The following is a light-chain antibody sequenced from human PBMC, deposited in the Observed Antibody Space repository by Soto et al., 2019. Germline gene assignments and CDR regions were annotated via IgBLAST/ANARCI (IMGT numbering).Light chain of an antibody. V-gene: IGKV3-15*01. CDR1: QSVSSN. J-gene: IGKJ1*01. Sequence: EIVMTQSPATLSVSPGERATLSCRASQSVSSNLAWYQQKPGQAPRLLIYGASTRATGIPARFSGSGSGTEYTLTISRLQSEDFAVYYCQQYNNLWTFGQGTKLELK. CDR3: QQYNNLWT. CDR2: GAS.